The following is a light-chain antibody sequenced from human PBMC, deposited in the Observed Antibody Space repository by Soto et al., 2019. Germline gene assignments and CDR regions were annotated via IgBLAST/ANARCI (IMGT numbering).Light chain of an antibody. CDR2: EVS. CDR3: TSYTSSTTNDV. CDR1: NSDIGGYDY. Sequence: QSALSQPASVSGSPGQSITISCTGTNSDIGGYDYVSWYQHHSGKAPKLMIYEVSNRPSGVSNRFSGSKSGNTASLTISGLQAEDEADYYCTSYTSSTTNDVFGSGTKLTVL. J-gene: IGLJ1*01. V-gene: IGLV2-14*01.